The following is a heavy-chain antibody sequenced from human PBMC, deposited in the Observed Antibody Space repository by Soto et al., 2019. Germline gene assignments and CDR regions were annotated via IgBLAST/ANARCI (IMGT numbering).Heavy chain of an antibody. CDR2: IGTSRYI. CDR3: VRAGGVGATWSWFDP. Sequence: GVSLRLSCAAFGFTFSRYYIHWVRQVTGKGLEWVAAIGTSRYIEFADSVKGRFAISRENVKNSLYLQMNSLRAEDTALYYCVRAGGVGATWSWFDPWGQGTLVTVPS. D-gene: IGHD1-26*01. V-gene: IGHV3-13*01. CDR1: GFTFSRYY. J-gene: IGHJ5*02.